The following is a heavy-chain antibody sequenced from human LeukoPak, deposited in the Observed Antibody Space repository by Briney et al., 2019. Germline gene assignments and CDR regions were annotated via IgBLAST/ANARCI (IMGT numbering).Heavy chain of an antibody. CDR1: GGSISSGGYY. Sequence: SSETLSLTCTVSGGSISSGGYYWSWIRQHPGKGLEWIGYIYYSGSTYYNPSLKSRVTISVDTSKNQFSLKLSSVTAADTAVYYCARVFWSGYSTIDYWGQGTLVTVSS. CDR3: ARVFWSGYSTIDY. V-gene: IGHV4-31*03. D-gene: IGHD3-3*01. CDR2: IYYSGST. J-gene: IGHJ4*02.